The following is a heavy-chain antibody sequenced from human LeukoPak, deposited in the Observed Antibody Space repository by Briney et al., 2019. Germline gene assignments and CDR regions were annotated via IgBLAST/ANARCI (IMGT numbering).Heavy chain of an antibody. Sequence: SETLSLTCAVYGGSFSGYYWSWIRQPPGKGLEWIGEINHSGSTNYNPSLKSRVTISVDTSKNQFSLKLSSVTAADTAVYYCASTHYDFWSGYQAFDYWGQGTLVTVSS. CDR3: ASTHYDFWSGYQAFDY. J-gene: IGHJ4*02. V-gene: IGHV4-34*01. D-gene: IGHD3-3*01. CDR2: INHSGST. CDR1: GGSFSGYY.